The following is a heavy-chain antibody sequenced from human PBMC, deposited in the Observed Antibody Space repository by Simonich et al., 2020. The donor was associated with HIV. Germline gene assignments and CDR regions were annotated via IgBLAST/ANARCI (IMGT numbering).Heavy chain of an antibody. Sequence: QVQLVESGGGVVQPVRSLRLSCAASGFTFSSYAMHWVRQAPGKGLEWVAVISYDGSNKYYADSVKGRFTISRDNSKNTLYLQMNSLRAEDTAVYYCASGGSISSVWADDYSGQGTLVTVSS. CDR1: GFTFSSYA. J-gene: IGHJ4*02. D-gene: IGHD3-16*01. V-gene: IGHV3-30*07. CDR2: ISYDGSNK. CDR3: ASGGSISSVWADDY.